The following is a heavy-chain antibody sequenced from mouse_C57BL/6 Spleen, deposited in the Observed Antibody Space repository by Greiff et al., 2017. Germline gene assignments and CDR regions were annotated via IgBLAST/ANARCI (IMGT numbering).Heavy chain of an antibody. CDR2: INPGRGGT. CDR1: GYAFTNYL. V-gene: IGHV1-54*01. Sequence: VMLVESGAELVRPGTSVKVSCKASGYAFTNYLIEWVKQRPGQGLEWIGVINPGRGGTNYHEKFKGKATLTADNSSSTAYMQLSSLTSEDSAVYFCAREDYYGSSYVGDYWGQGTTLTVSS. CDR3: AREDYYGSSYVGDY. J-gene: IGHJ2*01. D-gene: IGHD1-1*01.